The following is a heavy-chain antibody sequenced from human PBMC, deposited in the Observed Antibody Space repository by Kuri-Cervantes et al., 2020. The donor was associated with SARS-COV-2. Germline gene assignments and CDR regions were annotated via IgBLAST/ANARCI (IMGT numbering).Heavy chain of an antibody. Sequence: GGSLRLSCQGSGYTFSSYWIGWVRQMPGKGLEWMGIIYPAYSETRYSPSFQGQVTISADKSTTTAYLQWSSQKASDTAMYYCARLLFWSGFVDSWGQGTLVTVSS. CDR3: ARLLFWSGFVDS. J-gene: IGHJ4*02. V-gene: IGHV5-51*01. D-gene: IGHD3-3*01. CDR2: IYPAYSET. CDR1: GYTFSSYW.